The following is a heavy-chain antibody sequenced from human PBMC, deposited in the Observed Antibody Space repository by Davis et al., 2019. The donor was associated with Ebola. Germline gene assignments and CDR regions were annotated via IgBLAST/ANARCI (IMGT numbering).Heavy chain of an antibody. CDR3: ARQEALYGSIDN. V-gene: IGHV5-51*01. CDR2: IYSGDSDT. D-gene: IGHD6-13*01. CDR1: GYSFTTYW. J-gene: IGHJ4*02. Sequence: GESLKISCKGSGYSFTTYWIAWVRQMPGKGLEWMRIIYSGDSDTRYRPSFEGQVTISVDRSINTAYLQWSSLKASDSAMYYCARQEALYGSIDNWGQGTLVTVSS.